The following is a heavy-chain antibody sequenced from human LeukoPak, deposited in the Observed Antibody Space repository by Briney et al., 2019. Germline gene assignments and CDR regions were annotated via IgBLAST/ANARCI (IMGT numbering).Heavy chain of an antibody. CDR3: VRYGDYFDY. CDR1: GGSISSGGYS. V-gene: IGHV4-30-2*01. CDR2: IYHSGST. J-gene: IGHJ4*02. Sequence: SQTLSLTCAVSGGSISSGGYSWSWIRQPPGKGLEWIGYIYHSGSTYYNPSLKSRVTISVDRSKNQFSLKLSPVTAADTAVYYCVRYGDYFDYWGQGTLVTVSS. D-gene: IGHD3-9*01.